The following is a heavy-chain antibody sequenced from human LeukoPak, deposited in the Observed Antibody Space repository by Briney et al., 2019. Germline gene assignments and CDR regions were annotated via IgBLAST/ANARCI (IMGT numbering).Heavy chain of an antibody. CDR3: ARSGFLRAFDI. J-gene: IGHJ3*02. D-gene: IGHD2-15*01. Sequence: SVKVSCKASGGTFSSYTISWVRQAPGQGLEWMGRIIPILGIANYAQKFQGRVTITADKSTSTAYMELSSLRSEDTAVYYCARSGFLRAFDIWGQGTMVTVSS. V-gene: IGHV1-69*02. CDR2: IIPILGIA. CDR1: GGTFSSYT.